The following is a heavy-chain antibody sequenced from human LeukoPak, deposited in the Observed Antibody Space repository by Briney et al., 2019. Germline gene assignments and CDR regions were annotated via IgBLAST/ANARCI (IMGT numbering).Heavy chain of an antibody. CDR2: IYTSGST. J-gene: IGHJ4*02. CDR3: ARENGDYDY. V-gene: IGHV4-4*07. Sequence: PSETLSLTCTVSGGSITDNYRRWIRQPAGRGLEWIGRIYTSGSTNYHPSLKSRVTISVDTSKNQFSLKLSSVTAADTAVYYCARENGDYDYWGQGTLVTVSS. D-gene: IGHD4-17*01. CDR1: GGSITDNY.